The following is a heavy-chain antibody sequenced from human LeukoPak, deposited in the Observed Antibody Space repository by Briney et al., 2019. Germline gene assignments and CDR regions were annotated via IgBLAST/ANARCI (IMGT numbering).Heavy chain of an antibody. CDR3: ARATGGGEYCSGGSCPWYYYMDV. Sequence: PSETLSLTCTVSGGSISSGRYYWSWVRQHPGKGLEWIGYIFYSGSTYSNPSLKSRVTISVDTSKDQFSLMLSSVTAADTAVYYCARATGGGEYCSGGSCPWYYYMDVWGKGTTVTVSS. CDR1: GGSISSGRYY. V-gene: IGHV4-31*03. CDR2: IFYSGST. D-gene: IGHD2-15*01. J-gene: IGHJ6*03.